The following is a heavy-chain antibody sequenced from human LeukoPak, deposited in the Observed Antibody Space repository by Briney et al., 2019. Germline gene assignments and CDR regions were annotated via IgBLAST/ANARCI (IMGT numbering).Heavy chain of an antibody. D-gene: IGHD3-22*01. CDR3: ARSYYYDSSDAFDI. V-gene: IGHV1-2*02. CDR2: INPNSGGT. CDR1: GYTFTGYY. Sequence: ASVKVSCKASGYTFTGYYMHWVRQAHGQGLEWMGWINPNSGGTNYAQKFQGRVTMTRDTSISTAYMELSRLRSDDTAVYYCARSYYYDSSDAFDIWGQGTMVTVSS. J-gene: IGHJ3*02.